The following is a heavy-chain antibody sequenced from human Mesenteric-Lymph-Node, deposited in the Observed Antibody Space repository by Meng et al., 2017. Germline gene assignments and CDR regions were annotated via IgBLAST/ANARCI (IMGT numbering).Heavy chain of an antibody. D-gene: IGHD3-10*01. Sequence: QVQLKQWGAEVLKPSETLSLTCAVYGGSLSGYYLSWIRQPPGKGLEGMGEVYHNGVTKYSPSLRSRVVISIDTSKNQFSLNLRSVSAADTAMYYCARGGATPMIIKYWGPGTLVTVSS. V-gene: IGHV4-34*02. CDR2: VYHNGVT. CDR1: GGSLSGYY. J-gene: IGHJ4*02. CDR3: ARGGATPMIIKY.